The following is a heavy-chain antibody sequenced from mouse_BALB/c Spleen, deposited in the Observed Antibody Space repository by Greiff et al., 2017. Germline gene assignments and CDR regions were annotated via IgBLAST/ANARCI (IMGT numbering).Heavy chain of an antibody. V-gene: IGHV1-67*01. Sequence: VHLVESGPELVRPGESVKISCKGSGYTFTDYAMHWVKQSHAKSLEWIGVISIYYDNTNYNQKFKGKATMTVDKSSSTAYMELARLTSEDSAIYYCARSGVREAMDYWGQGTSVTVSS. J-gene: IGHJ4*01. D-gene: IGHD2-14*01. CDR1: GYTFTDYA. CDR2: ISIYYDNT. CDR3: ARSGVREAMDY.